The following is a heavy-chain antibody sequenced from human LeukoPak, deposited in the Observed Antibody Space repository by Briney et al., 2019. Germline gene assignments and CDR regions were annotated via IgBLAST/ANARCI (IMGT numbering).Heavy chain of an antibody. CDR2: INPNSGGT. D-gene: IGHD1-26*01. CDR1: GYTFTGYY. V-gene: IGHV1-2*02. J-gene: IGHJ3*02. CDR3: ATRSGSYNDAFDI. Sequence: GASVKVSCKASGYTFTGYYMHWVRQAPGQGLEWMGWINPNSGGTNYAQKFQGRVTMTRDTSTSTAYMELSRLRSDDTAVYYCATRSGSYNDAFDIWGQGTMVTVSS.